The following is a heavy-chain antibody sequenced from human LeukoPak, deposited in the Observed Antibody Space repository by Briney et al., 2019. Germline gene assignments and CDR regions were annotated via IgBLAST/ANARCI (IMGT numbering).Heavy chain of an antibody. CDR1: GVSISSYY. V-gene: IGHV4-4*07. CDR3: ARDVYYYDSSGYHLFDY. Sequence: SETLSLTCTVSGVSISSYYWSWIRQPAGKGLEWIGRIHTSGSTNYNPSLKSRVTMSVDTAKNQFSLKLSSVTAADTAVYYCARDVYYYDSSGYHLFDYWGQGTLVTVSS. CDR2: IHTSGST. D-gene: IGHD3-22*01. J-gene: IGHJ4*02.